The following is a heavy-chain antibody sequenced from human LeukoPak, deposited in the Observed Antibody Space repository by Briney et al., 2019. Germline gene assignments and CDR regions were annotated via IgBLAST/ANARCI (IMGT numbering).Heavy chain of an antibody. J-gene: IGHJ4*02. CDR2: ITSSGNTK. CDR1: GFTFSSFE. Sequence: PGGSLRLSCAASGFTFSSFEMNWVRQAPGKGLEWVSYITSSGNTKLYSDSVKGRFTISRDNAKNSLYLQMNSLRVEDTAVYYCARDRGLIAVTAPGLDSWGQGTLVTVSS. V-gene: IGHV3-48*03. D-gene: IGHD6-19*01. CDR3: ARDRGLIAVTAPGLDS.